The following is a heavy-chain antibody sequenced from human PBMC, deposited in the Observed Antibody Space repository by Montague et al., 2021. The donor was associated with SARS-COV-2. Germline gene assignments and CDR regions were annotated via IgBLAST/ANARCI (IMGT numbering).Heavy chain of an antibody. J-gene: IGHJ3*02. D-gene: IGHD2-2*01. V-gene: IGHV4-34*01. Sequence: SETLSLTCAIAARWFRNYYGRFVRPHPWTPLTYFGGINPSATTIYNPSVKSRVTISEDTSKNQFYLRLNSVTAADTAVYYCARGRRPVVVPGAGPAGRAFGIWGQGTMVTVYS. CDR2: INPSATT. CDR1: ARWFRNYY. CDR3: ARGRRPVVVPGAGPAGRAFGI.